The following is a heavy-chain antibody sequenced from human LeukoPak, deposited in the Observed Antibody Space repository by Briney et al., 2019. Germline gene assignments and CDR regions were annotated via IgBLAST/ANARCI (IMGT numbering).Heavy chain of an antibody. V-gene: IGHV4-30-2*01. CDR1: GGSISSDSYY. J-gene: IGHJ4*02. Sequence: SQTLSLTCTVSGGSISSDSYYWSWIRQPPGKGLEWIGYIYHSGSTYYNPSLKSRVTISVDRSKNQFSLKLSSVTAADTAVYYCARALTMTVVFGYWGQGTLVTVSS. CDR3: ARALTMTVVFGY. D-gene: IGHD3-22*01. CDR2: IYHSGST.